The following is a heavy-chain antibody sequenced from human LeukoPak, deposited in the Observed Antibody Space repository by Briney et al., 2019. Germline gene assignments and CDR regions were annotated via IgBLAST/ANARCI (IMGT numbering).Heavy chain of an antibody. CDR1: GFTFSSYA. CDR3: AKGIRSSSWYCFDY. V-gene: IGHV3-23*01. Sequence: GGSLRLSCAASGFTFSSYAMSWVRQAPGKGPEWVSVISGSGDTTYYADSVKGRFTISRDNSKNTLYLQMNSLRAEDTAVYYCAKGIRSSSWYCFDYWGQGTLVTVSS. CDR2: ISGSGDTT. D-gene: IGHD6-13*01. J-gene: IGHJ4*02.